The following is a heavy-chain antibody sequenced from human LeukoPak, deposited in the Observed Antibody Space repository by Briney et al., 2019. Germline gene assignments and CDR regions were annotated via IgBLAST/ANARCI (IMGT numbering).Heavy chain of an antibody. V-gene: IGHV3-53*01. CDR2: INTGGST. CDR3: AGVYNNNYFDH. CDR1: GFKVSSNY. J-gene: IGHJ4*02. D-gene: IGHD1-14*01. Sequence: PGGSLRLSCAASGFKVSSNYMSWVRQAPGKGLAWVSLINTGGSTYYADSVKGRYTMSRDNSKSMLYLQMDSLRAEDTAVYYCAGVYNNNYFDHWGQGTLVTVSS.